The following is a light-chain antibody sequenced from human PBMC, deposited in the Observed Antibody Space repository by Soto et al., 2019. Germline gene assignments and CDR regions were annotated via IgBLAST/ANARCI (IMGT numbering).Light chain of an antibody. V-gene: IGKV3-20*01. J-gene: IGKJ1*01. CDR2: RAS. CDR3: HQHGGTPET. Sequence: EIVLTQSPGTLSLSPGERATLSCRASRSVPNDYVSWYQQKPGQPPRLLVFRASNRATGIPDRFSGGGSGTDFLLTISGLEPAESGTYLCHQHGGTPETFGLGTKVEIK. CDR1: RSVPNDY.